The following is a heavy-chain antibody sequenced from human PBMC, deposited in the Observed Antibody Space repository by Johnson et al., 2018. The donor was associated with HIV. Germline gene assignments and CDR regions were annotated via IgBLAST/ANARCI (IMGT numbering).Heavy chain of an antibody. J-gene: IGHJ3*02. Sequence: QMQLVESGGGLVQPGRSLRLSCAASGFTFTSYAMHWIRHAPGQGLEWVALVSYDGSHIHYADSVKGRFTISRDSSKNMLYLQMNSLRTEDTAVYYCARVCYYDSNDGFDIWGQGTRVTVSS. CDR1: GFTFTSYA. CDR3: ARVCYYDSNDGFDI. D-gene: IGHD3-22*01. V-gene: IGHV3-30*04. CDR2: VSYDGSHI.